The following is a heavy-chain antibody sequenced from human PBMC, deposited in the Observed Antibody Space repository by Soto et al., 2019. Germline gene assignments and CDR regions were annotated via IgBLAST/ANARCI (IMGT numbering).Heavy chain of an antibody. J-gene: IGHJ4*02. CDR3: ARDILRYFDWLPDY. V-gene: IGHV1-18*01. CDR1: GYTFTSYG. CDR2: ISAYNGNT. D-gene: IGHD3-9*01. Sequence: GASVKVSCKASGYTFTSYGISWVRQAPGQGLEWMGWISAYNGNTNYAQKLQGRVTMTTDTSTSTAYMELRSLRSDDTAVYYCARDILRYFDWLPDYWGQGTLVTVSS.